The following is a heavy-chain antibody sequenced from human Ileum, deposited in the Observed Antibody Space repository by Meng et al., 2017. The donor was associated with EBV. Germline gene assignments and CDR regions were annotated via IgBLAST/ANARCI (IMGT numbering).Heavy chain of an antibody. J-gene: IGHJ5*02. V-gene: IGHV1-8*01. Sequence: QVKLVQSGAEVKKPGASVKVSCKASGYTFINHDINWVRQAAGQGLESIGWMNSYTGNAGYAQKFRGRVTMTRDTSINTAYLEVISLTSEDTAVYYCARGSGAGGRDWFDPWGQGTLVTVSS. CDR1: GYTFINHD. CDR3: ARGSGAGGRDWFDP. D-gene: IGHD3-16*01. CDR2: MNSYTGNA.